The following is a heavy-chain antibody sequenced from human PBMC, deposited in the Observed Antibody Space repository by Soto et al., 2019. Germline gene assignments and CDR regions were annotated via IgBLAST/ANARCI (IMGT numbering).Heavy chain of an antibody. V-gene: IGHV1-18*01. J-gene: IGHJ2*01. Sequence: QVQLVQSGAEVKKPGASVKVSCQASGYTFTNYAISWVRQAPGQGLEWMGWISASTRNTDQAQNFQGRVTMTIDTSPTTANRELRSLRSDDTAAYYCARCYCSVGRSCACWHFDLWGRGTLVTVSS. CDR1: GYTFTNYA. CDR2: ISASTRNT. D-gene: IGHD2-15*01. CDR3: ARCYCSVGRSCACWHFDL.